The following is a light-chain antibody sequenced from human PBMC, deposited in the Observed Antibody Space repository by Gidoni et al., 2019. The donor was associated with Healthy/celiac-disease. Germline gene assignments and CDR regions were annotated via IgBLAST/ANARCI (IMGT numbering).Light chain of an antibody. CDR3: AAWDDSLSGQGV. J-gene: IGLJ3*02. CDR2: RNN. CDR1: SSNIGSNY. Sequence: QSVLTQPPSASGTPGQRVTISCSGSSSNIGSNYVYWYQQLPGTAPKLLIYRNNQRPLGVPDRFSGSKSGTSASLAISRLRSEDEADYYCAAWDDSLSGQGVFGGGTKLTVL. V-gene: IGLV1-47*01.